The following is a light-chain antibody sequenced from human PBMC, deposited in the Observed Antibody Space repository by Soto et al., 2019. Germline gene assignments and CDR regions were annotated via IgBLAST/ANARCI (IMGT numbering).Light chain of an antibody. J-gene: IGKJ5*01. V-gene: IGKV3D-20*01. CDR3: QQYGSSPIT. CDR1: QTSGSNF. CDR2: DAS. Sequence: EIVLTQSPGTLSLSPGERATLSCKTSQTSGSNFLAWYQHKPGLAPRLLIYDASSRATGIPDRFSGSGSGTDFTLTISRLEPEDFAVYYCQQYGSSPITFGQGTRLEI.